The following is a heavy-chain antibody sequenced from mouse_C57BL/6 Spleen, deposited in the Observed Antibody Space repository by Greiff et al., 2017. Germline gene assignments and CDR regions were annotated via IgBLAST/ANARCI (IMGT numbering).Heavy chain of an antibody. Sequence: QVQLQQSGAELVKPGASVKLSCKASGYTFTEYTIHWVKQRSGQGLEWIGWFYPGSGSIKYNEKFKDKATLTADKSSSTVYMELSRLTSEDSAVYFCARHEDTYYYGSSSYAMDYWGQGTSVTVSS. CDR1: GYTFTEYT. D-gene: IGHD1-1*01. CDR3: ARHEDTYYYGSSSYAMDY. V-gene: IGHV1-62-2*01. J-gene: IGHJ4*01. CDR2: FYPGSGSI.